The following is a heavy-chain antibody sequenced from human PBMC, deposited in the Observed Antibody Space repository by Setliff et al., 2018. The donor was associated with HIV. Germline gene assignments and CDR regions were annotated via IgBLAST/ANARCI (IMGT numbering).Heavy chain of an antibody. CDR2: ISFDGART. CDR1: GFNFNHYA. J-gene: IGHJ4*02. V-gene: IGHV3-30*07. D-gene: IGHD1-26*01. Sequence: GGSLRLSCTVSGFNFNHYAIHWVRQAPGKGLEWVSVISFDGARTYYADSVRGRFTISRDNSKNTVYLQMNSLRADDTAIYYCATNIMGRSDFDYWGQGTLVTVSS. CDR3: ATNIMGRSDFDY.